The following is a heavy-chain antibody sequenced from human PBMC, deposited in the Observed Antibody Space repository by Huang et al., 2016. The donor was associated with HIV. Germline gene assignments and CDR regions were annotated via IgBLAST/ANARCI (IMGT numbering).Heavy chain of an antibody. D-gene: IGHD2-2*01. CDR1: GYTFTDYY. CDR3: ARLGPKRYSTTWSGGYYFDY. Sequence: QVQVVQSGAEVKKPGASVKVSCKASGYTFTDYYIHWVRQAPGQGLEWRGWSKPNSGGTNSAQKFQDRVTMTRDTSISTAYMELSRLRSDDTAIYYCARLGPKRYSTTWSGGYYFDYWGQGTLVTVSS. V-gene: IGHV1-2*02. J-gene: IGHJ4*02. CDR2: SKPNSGGT.